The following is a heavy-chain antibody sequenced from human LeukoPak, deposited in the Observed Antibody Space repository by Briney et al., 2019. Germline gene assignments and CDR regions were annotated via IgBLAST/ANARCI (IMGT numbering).Heavy chain of an antibody. CDR1: GYTFSGYF. CDR3: ARDRRPGPGDFAFDM. D-gene: IGHD3-10*01. Sequence: ASVKVSCKASGYTFSGYFIHWVRQAPGQGLEWMGWINPNSGDANYPQKFRGRVTMTRDTSISTAYMDLSRLRSDDTAVYYCARDRRPGPGDFAFDMWGHGTMLTVSS. V-gene: IGHV1-2*02. CDR2: INPNSGDA. J-gene: IGHJ3*02.